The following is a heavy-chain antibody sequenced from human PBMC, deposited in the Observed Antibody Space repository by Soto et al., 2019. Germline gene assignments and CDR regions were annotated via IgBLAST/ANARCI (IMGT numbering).Heavy chain of an antibody. D-gene: IGHD2-2*01. CDR1: GYTFIGYY. J-gene: IGHJ5*02. V-gene: IGHV1-2*02. CDR2: INPNSGVT. Sequence: ASVKVSCKASGYTFIGYYMHWVRQAPGQGLEWMGWINPNSGVTKYAQKFQGRVTMTRDTSISTAYVELSRLTSDDTAVYYCERDRPLGAYCSSTSCYPNWFDPWGQGTLVTVSS. CDR3: ERDRPLGAYCSSTSCYPNWFDP.